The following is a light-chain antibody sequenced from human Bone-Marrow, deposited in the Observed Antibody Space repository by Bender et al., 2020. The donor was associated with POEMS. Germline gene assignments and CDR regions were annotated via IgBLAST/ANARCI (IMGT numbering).Light chain of an antibody. Sequence: ELTQPPSASGTPGQRVTISCSGGSSNIGAHAVNWYQHLPGTAPKLLIYSSHRRPSEVPDRFSGSRSGTSASLAISGLQSEDEADYYCAVWDDSLNGWVFGGGTKLTVL. J-gene: IGLJ3*02. CDR2: SSH. CDR1: SSNIGAHA. CDR3: AVWDDSLNGWV. V-gene: IGLV1-44*01.